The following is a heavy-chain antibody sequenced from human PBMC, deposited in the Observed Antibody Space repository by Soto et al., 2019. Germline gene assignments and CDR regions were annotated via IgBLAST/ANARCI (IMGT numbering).Heavy chain of an antibody. V-gene: IGHV1-2*02. CDR1: GYTFTGYY. Sequence: QVQLVQSGAEVKKPGASVKVSCKASGYTFTGYYMHRVRQAPGQGLEWMGWINPNSGGTNYAQKFQGRVTMTRDTSISTAYMELSRLRSDDTAVYYCARGFLSYNWIYGEVTAFDIWGQGTMVTVSS. CDR3: ARGFLSYNWIYGEVTAFDI. J-gene: IGHJ3*02. D-gene: IGHD1-7*01. CDR2: INPNSGGT.